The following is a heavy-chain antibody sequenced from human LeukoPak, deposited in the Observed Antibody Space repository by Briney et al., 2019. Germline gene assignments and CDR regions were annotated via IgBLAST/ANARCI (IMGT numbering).Heavy chain of an antibody. CDR1: GGSFSGYY. CDR2: INHSGST. D-gene: IGHD3-10*01. V-gene: IGHV4-34*01. Sequence: TSETLSLTCAVYGGSFSGYYWSWIRQPPGKGLEWIGEINHSGSTNYNPSLKSRVTISVDTSKNQFSLKLSSVTAADTAVYYCARRRGDGSGTYYITYYYDYYMDVWGKGTTVTVSS. CDR3: ARRRGDGSGTYYITYYYDYYMDV. J-gene: IGHJ6*03.